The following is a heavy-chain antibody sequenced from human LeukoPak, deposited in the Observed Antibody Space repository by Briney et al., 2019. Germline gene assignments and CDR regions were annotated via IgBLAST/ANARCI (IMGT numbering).Heavy chain of an antibody. CDR1: GFTFSSYS. CDR2: ISSSSSYI. V-gene: IGHV3-21*01. J-gene: IGHJ4*02. Sequence: GRSLRLSCAASGFTFSSYSMNWVRQAPGKGLEWVSSISSSSSYIYYADSVKGRFTISRDNAKNSLYLQMNSLRAEDTAVYYCARDLYDILTGYYLLDYWGQGTLVTVSS. CDR3: ARDLYDILTGYYLLDY. D-gene: IGHD3-9*01.